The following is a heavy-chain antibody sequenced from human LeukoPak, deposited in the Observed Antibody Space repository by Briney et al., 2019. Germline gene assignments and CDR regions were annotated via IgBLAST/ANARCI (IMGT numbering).Heavy chain of an antibody. CDR3: ARDVSWGKQCPDY. D-gene: IGHD6-19*01. V-gene: IGHV3-7*01. Sequence: QPGGSLRLSCVASGFTFSSHWMSCVRQAPGKGLEWVANIKSDGSEKYYADSVKGRFTISRDNSKNTLYLQMNSLRAEDTAVYYCARDVSWGKQCPDYWGQGTLVTVSS. CDR2: IKSDGSEK. CDR1: GFTFSSHW. J-gene: IGHJ4*02.